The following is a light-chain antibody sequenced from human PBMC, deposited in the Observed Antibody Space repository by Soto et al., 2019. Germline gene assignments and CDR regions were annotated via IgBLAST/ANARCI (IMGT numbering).Light chain of an antibody. Sequence: PGERATLSCRASQSLTNNYFAWYQQKPGRALRLLIHTASTRATGIPARFSGSGSGTEFTLTISSLQSEDFAVYYCQQYNNWPTITVGQGTRREIK. V-gene: IGKV3-15*01. J-gene: IGKJ5*01. CDR3: QQYNNWPTIT. CDR2: TAS. CDR1: QSLTNN.